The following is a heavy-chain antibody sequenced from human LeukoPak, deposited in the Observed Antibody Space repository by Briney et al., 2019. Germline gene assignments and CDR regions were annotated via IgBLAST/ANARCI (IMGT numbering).Heavy chain of an antibody. J-gene: IGHJ4*02. CDR1: GFTFSSYA. CDR3: ARDRYSSGWFLVHPVDY. D-gene: IGHD6-19*01. CDR2: ISSNGGST. V-gene: IGHV3-64*01. Sequence: PGRSLRLSCAASGFTFSSYAMHWVRQAPGKGLEYVSAISSNGGSTYYANSVKGRFTISRDNSKNTLYLQMGSLRAEDMAVYYCARDRYSSGWFLVHPVDYWGQGTLVTVSS.